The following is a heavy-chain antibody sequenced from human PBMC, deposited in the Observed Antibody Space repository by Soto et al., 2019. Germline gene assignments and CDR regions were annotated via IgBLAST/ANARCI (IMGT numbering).Heavy chain of an antibody. CDR3: GRTDIWAY. J-gene: IGHJ4*02. V-gene: IGHV1-18*04. CDR2: INTHNVHT. D-gene: IGHD2-15*01. CDR1: GFTFTDLS. Sequence: QVQLVQSGPEVKKPGASVTVSCKTSGFTFTDLSMHWVPQAPGHRLQWMGWINTHNVHTQYSPRFSDTVTLTTDPSTSTVHMELKGLRSDDTAVYYCGRTDIWAYWGQGTLVTVSS.